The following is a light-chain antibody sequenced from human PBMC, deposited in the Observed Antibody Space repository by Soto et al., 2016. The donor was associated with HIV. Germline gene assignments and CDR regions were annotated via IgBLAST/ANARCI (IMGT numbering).Light chain of an antibody. CDR1: QSLVHSNGNTY. CDR3: MQGTHWPLT. CDR2: EVS. J-gene: IGKJ4*01. Sequence: DVVLTQSPLSLPVTLGQPASISCRSSQSLVHSNGNTYLNWFQQRPGQSPRRLIYEVSKRDSGVPDRFSGSGSGTDFILKISRVEAEDVGVYYCMQGTHWPLTFGGGTKVEIK. V-gene: IGKV2-30*02.